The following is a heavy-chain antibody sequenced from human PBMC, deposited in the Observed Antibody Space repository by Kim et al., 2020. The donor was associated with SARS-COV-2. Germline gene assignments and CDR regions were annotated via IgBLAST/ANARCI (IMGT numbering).Heavy chain of an antibody. CDR1: GYTFTGYY. J-gene: IGHJ3*02. Sequence: ASVKVSCKASGYTFTGYYMHWVRQAPGQGLEWMGWINPNSGGTNYAQKFQGRVTMTRDTSISTAYMELSRLRSDDTVVYYCARKDRRKNAFDIWGQGTMVTVSS. CDR2: INPNSGGT. CDR3: ARKDRRKNAFDI. V-gene: IGHV1-2*02.